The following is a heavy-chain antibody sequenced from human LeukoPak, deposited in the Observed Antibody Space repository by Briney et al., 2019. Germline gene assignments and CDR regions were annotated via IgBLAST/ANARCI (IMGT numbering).Heavy chain of an antibody. D-gene: IGHD3-9*01. V-gene: IGHV4-39*07. J-gene: IGHJ6*03. Sequence: SETLSLTCTVSGGSISSSSYYWGWIHQPPGKGLEWIGSIYYSGSTYYNPSLKSRVTISVDTSKNQFSLKLSSVTAADTAVYYCARDKWEYYDILTGYSPPYYMDVWGKGTTVTVSS. CDR2: IYYSGST. CDR3: ARDKWEYYDILTGYSPPYYMDV. CDR1: GGSISSSSYY.